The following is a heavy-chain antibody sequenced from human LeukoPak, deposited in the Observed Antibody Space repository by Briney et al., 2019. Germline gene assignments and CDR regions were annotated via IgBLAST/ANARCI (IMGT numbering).Heavy chain of an antibody. CDR2: INPNSGGT. D-gene: IGHD2-21*02. Sequence: ASVKVSCKASGYTFTGYYMHWVRQAPGQGLEWMGWINPNSGGTNYAQKFQGRVTMTRDTSISTAYMELSRLRSDDTAVYYCARSVVVTRGGNGPTDYWGQGTLVTVSS. CDR1: GYTFTGYY. CDR3: ARSVVVTRGGNGPTDY. J-gene: IGHJ4*02. V-gene: IGHV1-2*02.